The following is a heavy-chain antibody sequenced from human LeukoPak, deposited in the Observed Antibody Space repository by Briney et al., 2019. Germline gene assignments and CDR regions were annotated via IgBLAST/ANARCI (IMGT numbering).Heavy chain of an antibody. D-gene: IGHD2-15*01. Sequence: SETLSLTCAVSGGSISSSNWWSWVRQPPGKGREGIGEIYHSGSTNYNPSLKSRVTISVDKSKNQFSLKLSSVTAADTAVYYCARVAVGKGYPFDYWGQGTLVTVSS. CDR3: ARVAVGKGYPFDY. CDR1: GGSISSSNW. V-gene: IGHV4-4*02. J-gene: IGHJ4*02. CDR2: IYHSGST.